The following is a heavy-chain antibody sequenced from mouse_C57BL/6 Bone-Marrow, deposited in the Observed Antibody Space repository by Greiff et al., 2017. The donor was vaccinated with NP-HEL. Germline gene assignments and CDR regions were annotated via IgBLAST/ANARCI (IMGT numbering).Heavy chain of an antibody. Sequence: QVQLQQPGAELVMPGASVKLSCKASGYTFTSYWMHWVKQRPGQGLEWIGEIDPSASYTNYNQKFKGKSTLTVDKSSSTAYMQLSSLTSEDSAVYYCASSTGEGWYFDVWGTGTTVTVSS. J-gene: IGHJ1*03. CDR3: ASSTGEGWYFDV. CDR1: GYTFTSYW. D-gene: IGHD1-1*01. V-gene: IGHV1-69*01. CDR2: IDPSASYT.